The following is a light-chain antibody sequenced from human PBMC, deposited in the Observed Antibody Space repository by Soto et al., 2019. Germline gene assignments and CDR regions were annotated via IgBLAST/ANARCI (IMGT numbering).Light chain of an antibody. J-gene: IGKJ4*01. CDR3: QQYNSYPVT. Sequence: DIQMTQSPSTLSASVGDRVTITCRASQSISSRLAWYQQKPGKAPKLLIYKASSLESGGPSRFSGSGSGTEFTLSISSLQPDDFATYYCQQYNSYPVTFGGGTKVEIK. CDR1: QSISSR. V-gene: IGKV1-5*03. CDR2: KAS.